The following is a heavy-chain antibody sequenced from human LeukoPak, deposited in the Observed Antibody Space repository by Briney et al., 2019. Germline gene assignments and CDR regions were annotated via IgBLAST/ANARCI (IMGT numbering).Heavy chain of an antibody. CDR1: GYRFTSYW. Sequence: GESLKISCKGPGYRFTSYWIDWVRQMPGKGLEWMGRIDPSDSYTSYSPSFQGHVTISADNSISTAYLQWSGLKASDTAMYYCARRATSVRGIPLFDYWGQGTLVTVSS. J-gene: IGHJ4*02. D-gene: IGHD3-10*01. CDR2: IDPSDSYT. V-gene: IGHV5-10-1*01. CDR3: ARRATSVRGIPLFDY.